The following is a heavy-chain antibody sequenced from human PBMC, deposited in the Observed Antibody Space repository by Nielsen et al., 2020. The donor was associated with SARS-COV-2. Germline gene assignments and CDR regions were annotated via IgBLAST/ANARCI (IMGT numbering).Heavy chain of an antibody. V-gene: IGHV4-34*01. CDR1: GGSISNYY. CDR2: INHSGST. Sequence: SETLSLTCTASGGSISNYYWSWIRQPPGKGLEWIGEINHSGSTNYNPPLKSRVTISVDTSKNQFSLKLSSVTAADTAVYYCARGDSGYDYGRQIDYWGQGTLVTVSS. D-gene: IGHD5-12*01. J-gene: IGHJ4*02. CDR3: ARGDSGYDYGRQIDY.